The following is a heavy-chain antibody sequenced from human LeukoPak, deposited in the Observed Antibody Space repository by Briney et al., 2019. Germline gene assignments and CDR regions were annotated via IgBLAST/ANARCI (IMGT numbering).Heavy chain of an antibody. Sequence: GESLMIFCKGSGYTFTTYWIGWVRQMPGKGLEWMGIIFPADSDTKYSPSFQGQATMSADKSISTAYLQWISLKASDTATYYCARPGGYCSGNTCARAFDIWGQGTVVTVSS. CDR3: ARPGGYCSGNTCARAFDI. J-gene: IGHJ3*02. D-gene: IGHD2-15*01. V-gene: IGHV5-51*01. CDR2: IFPADSDT. CDR1: GYTFTTYW.